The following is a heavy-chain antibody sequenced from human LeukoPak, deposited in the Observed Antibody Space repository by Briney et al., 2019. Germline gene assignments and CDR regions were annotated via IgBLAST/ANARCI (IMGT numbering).Heavy chain of an antibody. D-gene: IGHD3-22*01. CDR1: GFTFSSYA. V-gene: IGHV4-34*01. Sequence: GSLRLSCAASGFTFSSYAMHWIRQPPGKGLEWIGEITHSGGTIYNPSLKSRVTISVDTSKNQFSLKLSSVSAADTAVYYCARELGYYDSSGYYGGVFDYWGQGTLVTVSS. CDR3: ARELGYYDSSGYYGGVFDY. CDR2: ITHSGGT. J-gene: IGHJ4*02.